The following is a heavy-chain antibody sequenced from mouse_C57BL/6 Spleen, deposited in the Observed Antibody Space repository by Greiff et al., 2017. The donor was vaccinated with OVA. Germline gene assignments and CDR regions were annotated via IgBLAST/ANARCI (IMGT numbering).Heavy chain of an antibody. CDR3: TDWDVFAY. D-gene: IGHD4-1*01. CDR2: IDPENGDT. CDR1: GFNIKDDY. V-gene: IGHV14-4*01. Sequence: EVQLKESGAELVRPGASVKLSCTASGFNIKDDYMHWVKQRPEQGLEWIGWIDPENGDTEYASKFQGKATITADTSSNTAYLQLSSLTSEDTAVYYCTDWDVFAYWGQGTLVTVSA. J-gene: IGHJ3*01.